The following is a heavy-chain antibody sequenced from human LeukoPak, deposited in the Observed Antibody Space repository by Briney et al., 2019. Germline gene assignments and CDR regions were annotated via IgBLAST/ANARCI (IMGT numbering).Heavy chain of an antibody. CDR3: ARDGFQGTIFGVVDWFDP. CDR1: GYTFTSYY. Sequence: GASVKVSCKASGYTFTSYYMHWVRQAPGQGLEWMGIINPSGGSTSYAQKFQGRVTMTRDTSTSTAYMELSSLRSEDTAVYYCARDGFQGTIFGVVDWFDPWGQGTLVTVSS. D-gene: IGHD3-3*01. J-gene: IGHJ5*02. V-gene: IGHV1-46*01. CDR2: INPSGGST.